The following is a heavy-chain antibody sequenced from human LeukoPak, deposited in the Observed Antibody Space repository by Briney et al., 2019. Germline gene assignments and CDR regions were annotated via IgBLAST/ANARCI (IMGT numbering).Heavy chain of an antibody. Sequence: GGSLRLSCAASGFTFSSYRMHWVRQAPGKGLEWVASIKHDGSEKYYVDSVRGRFTISRDNTMNSLYLQTSSLRAEDTAVYYCATDRGWRTSGYYLYYFEYWGQGTLVTFSS. CDR2: IKHDGSEK. V-gene: IGHV3-7*01. D-gene: IGHD3-3*01. CDR3: ATDRGWRTSGYYLYYFEY. CDR1: GFTFSSYR. J-gene: IGHJ4*02.